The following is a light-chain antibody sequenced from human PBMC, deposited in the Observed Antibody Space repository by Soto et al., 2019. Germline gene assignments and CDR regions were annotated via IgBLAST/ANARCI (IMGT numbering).Light chain of an antibody. CDR1: SSDVGAYNY. Sequence: QSALTQPASVSGSPGQSIAISCTGTSSDVGAYNYVSWYQQHPGKAPKLMIFDVPNRPSGVSDRFSGSKSGNTASLTISGLQAEDEADYYFSSYKSSSTYVFGTGTKVTVL. CDR3: SSYKSSSTYV. J-gene: IGLJ1*01. V-gene: IGLV2-14*03. CDR2: DVP.